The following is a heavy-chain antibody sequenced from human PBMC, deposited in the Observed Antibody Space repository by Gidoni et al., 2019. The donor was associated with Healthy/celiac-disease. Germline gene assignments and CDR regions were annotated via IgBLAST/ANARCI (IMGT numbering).Heavy chain of an antibody. CDR3: ARVGYGDYVVSFDY. D-gene: IGHD4-17*01. V-gene: IGHV3-33*01. CDR2: IWYDGSNK. Sequence: QVQLVESGGGVVQPGRSLRLSCAASGFTFSSYGMHWVRQAPGKGLEWVAVIWYDGSNKYYADSVKGRFTISRDNSKNTLYLQMNSLRAEDTAVYYCARVGYGDYVVSFDYWGQGTLVTVSS. J-gene: IGHJ4*02. CDR1: GFTFSSYG.